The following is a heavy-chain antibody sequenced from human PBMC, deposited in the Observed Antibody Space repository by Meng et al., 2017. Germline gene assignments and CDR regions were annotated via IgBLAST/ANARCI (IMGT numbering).Heavy chain of an antibody. J-gene: IGHJ4*02. V-gene: IGHV1-69*01. CDR1: GGTFRSYG. D-gene: IGHD2-21*02. CDR2: NIPFFGTA. Sequence: VLLGHDGGGVEKAGTSAKVSVKASGGTFRSYGISWVLQSPGQGLGWLGGNIPFFGTANYAQKFQGRVTITADESTSTAYMEVSRLSSEETAVYYCGSNDGTGDRTGGDYWGQGTLVTVFS. CDR3: GSNDGTGDRTGGDY.